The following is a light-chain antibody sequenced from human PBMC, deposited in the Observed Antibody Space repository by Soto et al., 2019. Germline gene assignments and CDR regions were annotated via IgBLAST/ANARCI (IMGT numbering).Light chain of an antibody. CDR2: AAS. V-gene: IGKV1-39*01. Sequence: DIQMTQSPSSLSASVGDRVTITCRASQSISSYLNWYQQKPGKAPKLLIYAASSLQSGVPSRFSASGSGTDFTLTISSLQPEDFATYYYQQSYSIPPTFGPGTQVDIK. CDR1: QSISSY. J-gene: IGKJ3*01. CDR3: QQSYSIPPT.